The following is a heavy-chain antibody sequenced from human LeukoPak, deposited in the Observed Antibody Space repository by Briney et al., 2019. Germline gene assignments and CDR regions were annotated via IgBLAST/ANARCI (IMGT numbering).Heavy chain of an antibody. Sequence: ASVKVSSKASGYTFTVYYMHWVRQAPGQGLEWMGWINPNSGGTNYAQKFQGRVTMTRDTSISTAYMELSRLRSDDTAVYYCARVFYYDSSGYPDAFDIWGQGTMVTVSS. CDR3: ARVFYYDSSGYPDAFDI. CDR1: GYTFTVYY. CDR2: INPNSGGT. V-gene: IGHV1-2*02. J-gene: IGHJ3*02. D-gene: IGHD3-22*01.